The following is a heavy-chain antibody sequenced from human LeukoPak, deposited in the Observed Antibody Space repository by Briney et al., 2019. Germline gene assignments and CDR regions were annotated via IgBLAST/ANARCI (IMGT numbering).Heavy chain of an antibody. J-gene: IGHJ4*02. Sequence: GGSLRLSCVASGVTFSSYAMSWVRQAAGKGLEWVSSTSSSVETTYYADSVKGRFTISRDNSRNTLYLQMNSLRAEDTAVYYCAKDRPNYYGTNGHYYRRDGDCWGQGTLVTVSS. CDR2: TSSSVETT. CDR3: AKDRPNYYGTNGHYYRRDGDC. CDR1: GVTFSSYA. D-gene: IGHD3-22*01. V-gene: IGHV3-23*01.